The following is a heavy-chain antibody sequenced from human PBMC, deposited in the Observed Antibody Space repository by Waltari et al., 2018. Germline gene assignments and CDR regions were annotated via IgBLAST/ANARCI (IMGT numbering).Heavy chain of an antibody. CDR1: GFSFRTHA. CDR2: INNRGEIT. CDR3: TKRYCDRDRCYGLDN. V-gene: IGHV3-23*04. J-gene: IGHJ4*02. Sequence: EVQLVESGGALVQPGGSLRLSCVASGFSFRTHAIGWARQDPGKGLEWVSAINNRGEITDYADSVKGRFTISRDNSRNTLNLQMDSLRVEDTAVYHCTKRYCDRDRCYGLDNWGQGTLVTVSS. D-gene: IGHD2-15*01.